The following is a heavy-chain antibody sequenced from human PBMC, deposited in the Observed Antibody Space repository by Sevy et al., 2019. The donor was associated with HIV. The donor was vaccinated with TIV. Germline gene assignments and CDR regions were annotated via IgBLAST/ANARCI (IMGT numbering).Heavy chain of an antibody. D-gene: IGHD2-8*02. V-gene: IGHV4-4*07. CDR3: ARMEYCSGNNCYSDS. Sequence: SDTLSLTCTVSGGSISDYFWTWIRQPAGKGLEWIGRISASGNTNYNPSLKSRVTMSLDTSNNQFSLRLSSVTAADTAVYYCARMEYCSGNNCYSDSWGQGTLVTVSS. J-gene: IGHJ4*02. CDR2: ISASGNT. CDR1: GGSISDYF.